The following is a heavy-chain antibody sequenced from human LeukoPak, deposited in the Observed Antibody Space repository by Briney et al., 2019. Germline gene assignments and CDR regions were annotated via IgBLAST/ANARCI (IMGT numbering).Heavy chain of an antibody. Sequence: GGSLRLSCAASGFTFSGSAMHWVRQASGKGLEWVGRIRSKANSYATAYAASVKGRFTISRDDSKNTAYLQMNSLKTEDTAVYYCTRQGALWFGEHWGLDPWGQETLVTVSS. CDR2: IRSKANSYAT. J-gene: IGHJ5*02. V-gene: IGHV3-73*01. D-gene: IGHD3-10*01. CDR3: TRQGALWFGEHWGLDP. CDR1: GFTFSGSA.